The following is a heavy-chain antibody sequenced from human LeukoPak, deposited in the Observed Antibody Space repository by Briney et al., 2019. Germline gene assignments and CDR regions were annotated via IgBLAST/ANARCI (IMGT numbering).Heavy chain of an antibody. CDR2: IKSKTDGGTT. Sequence: GGSLRLSCAASGFTFSNAWMSWVRQAPGKGLEWVGRIKSKTDGGTTDYAAPVKGRFTISRDDSKNTLYLQMNSLKTEDTAVYYCTTTDIVVVPAAIRVDYWGQGTLVTVSS. CDR1: GFTFSNAW. J-gene: IGHJ4*02. V-gene: IGHV3-15*01. D-gene: IGHD2-2*02. CDR3: TTTDIVVVPAAIRVDY.